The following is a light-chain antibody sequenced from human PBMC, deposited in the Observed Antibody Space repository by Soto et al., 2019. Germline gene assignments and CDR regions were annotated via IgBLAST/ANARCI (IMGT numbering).Light chain of an antibody. J-gene: IGKJ4*01. V-gene: IGKV1-39*01. CDR3: QQSFTTPRT. CDR2: GAS. CDR1: QSISTY. Sequence: DIQMTKSPSSLSASEGDRVTITCRASQSISTYLNWYQQKPGKAPQLLIYGASILQSGVPLRFSGSGSGTDFTLTISSLQPVDFATYYCQQSFTTPRTFGGGTKVDIK.